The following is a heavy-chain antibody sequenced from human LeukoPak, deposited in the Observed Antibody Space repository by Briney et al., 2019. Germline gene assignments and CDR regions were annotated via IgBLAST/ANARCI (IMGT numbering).Heavy chain of an antibody. Sequence: SEPLSFTCTVSGGSISSYYWSWIRKPPGKGLEWIGYIYYSGSTNYNPSLKSRVTISVDTSKNQFSLKLSSVTAADTAVYYCARDLKDIAFDYWGQGTLVTVSS. J-gene: IGHJ4*02. D-gene: IGHD5-12*01. CDR2: IYYSGST. CDR1: GGSISSYY. CDR3: ARDLKDIAFDY. V-gene: IGHV4-59*12.